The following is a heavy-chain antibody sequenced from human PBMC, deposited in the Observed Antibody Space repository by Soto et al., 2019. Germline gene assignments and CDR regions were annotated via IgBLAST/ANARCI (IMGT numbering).Heavy chain of an antibody. CDR3: ARLERYTGYELHFDY. Sequence: PGESLKISCKGSGYRFTSVWISWVRQMPGKGLEWMGRIDPSDSYTSYSPSFQGHVTISADRSISTAYLQWSSLKASDTAMYYCARLERYTGYELHFDYWGQGTQVTVSS. D-gene: IGHD5-12*01. V-gene: IGHV5-10-1*01. J-gene: IGHJ4*02. CDR1: GYRFTSVW. CDR2: IDPSDSYT.